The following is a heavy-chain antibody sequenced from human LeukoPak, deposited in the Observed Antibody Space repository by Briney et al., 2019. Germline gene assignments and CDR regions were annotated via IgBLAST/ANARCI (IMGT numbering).Heavy chain of an antibody. CDR1: GGSISSYY. Sequence: SETLSLTCTVSGGSISSYYWSWIRQPPGKGLEWIGYIYYSGSTYYNPSLKSRVTISVDTSKNQFSLKLSSVTAADTAVYYCARVHSSSWYLYYYMDVWGKGTTVTVSS. D-gene: IGHD6-13*01. V-gene: IGHV4-59*12. CDR2: IYYSGST. J-gene: IGHJ6*03. CDR3: ARVHSSSWYLYYYMDV.